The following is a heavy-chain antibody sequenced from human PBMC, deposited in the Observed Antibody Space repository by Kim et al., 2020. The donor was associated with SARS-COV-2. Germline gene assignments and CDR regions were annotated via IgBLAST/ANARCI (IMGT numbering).Heavy chain of an antibody. J-gene: IGHJ6*02. V-gene: IGHV4-34*01. D-gene: IGHD3-3*01. Sequence: SETLSLTCAVYGGSFSGYYWSWIRQPPGKGLEWIGEINHSGSTNYNPSLKSRVTISVDTSKNQFSLKLSSVTAADTAVYYCARGRRPNYDFWSGYYNYGMDVWGQGTTVTVSS. CDR2: INHSGST. CDR3: ARGRRPNYDFWSGYYNYGMDV. CDR1: GGSFSGYY.